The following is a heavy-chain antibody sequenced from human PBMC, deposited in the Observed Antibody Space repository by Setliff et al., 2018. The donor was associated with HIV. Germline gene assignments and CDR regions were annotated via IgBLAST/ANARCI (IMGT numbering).Heavy chain of an antibody. J-gene: IGHJ4*02. Sequence: SETLSLTCAVFGGSFTDIGGSFTDYYWIWIRQPPGKGLEWIGEINHSGSTHYNPSLKSRFTISVDTSKNQVSLKLSSVTAADTAVYYCASQLGIVSPFDYWGQGTLVTVSS. CDR2: INHSGST. CDR1: GGSFTDIGGSFTDYY. CDR3: ASQLGIVSPFDY. D-gene: IGHD7-27*01. V-gene: IGHV4-34*01.